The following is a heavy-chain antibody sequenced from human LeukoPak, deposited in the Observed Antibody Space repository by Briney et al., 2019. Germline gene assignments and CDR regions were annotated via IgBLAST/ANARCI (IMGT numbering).Heavy chain of an antibody. Sequence: SETLSLTCTVSGGSISSYYWSWIRQPAGKGLEWIGRIYTSGSTNYNPSLKSRVTISVDTSKNQFSLKLSSVTAADTAVYYCARVTPYSSGWYRSNWFDPWGQGTLVTVSS. CDR3: ARVTPYSSGWYRSNWFDP. D-gene: IGHD6-19*01. CDR1: GGSISSYY. J-gene: IGHJ5*02. CDR2: IYTSGST. V-gene: IGHV4-4*07.